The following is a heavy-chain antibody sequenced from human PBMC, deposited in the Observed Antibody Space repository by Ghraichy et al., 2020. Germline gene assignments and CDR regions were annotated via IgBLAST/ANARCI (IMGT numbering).Heavy chain of an antibody. V-gene: IGHV3-30*04. J-gene: IGHJ4*02. CDR2: ISINGDNQ. D-gene: IGHD4-17*01. CDR1: GFTFSRYA. CDR3: ARSRAYSDALNGLY. Sequence: GGSLRLSCVASGFTFSRYARYWVRQTPDMGLEWVALISINGDNQYYADSVKGRFTVSRDNPSNTLFLQMDSLSADDTAVYFCARSRAYSDALNGLYWGQGTLVAVSS.